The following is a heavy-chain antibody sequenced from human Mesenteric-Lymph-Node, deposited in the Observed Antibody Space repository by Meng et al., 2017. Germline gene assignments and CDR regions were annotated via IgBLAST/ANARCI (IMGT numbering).Heavy chain of an antibody. D-gene: IGHD6-19*01. CDR2: ISAYNGNT. V-gene: IGHV1-18*01. CDR3: ARYTGYSSGWYGEENYFDY. Sequence: ASVKVSCKASGYTFTSYGISWVRQAPGQGLEWMGWISAYNGNTNYAQKLQGRVTMTTDTSTSTAYMELRSLRSDDTAVYYCARYTGYSSGWYGEENYFDYWGQETLVTVSS. CDR1: GYTFTSYG. J-gene: IGHJ4*02.